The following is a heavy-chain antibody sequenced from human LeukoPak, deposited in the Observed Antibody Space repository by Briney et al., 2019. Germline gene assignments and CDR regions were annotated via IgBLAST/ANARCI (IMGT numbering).Heavy chain of an antibody. CDR2: ITWNSGSI. D-gene: IGHD1-26*01. CDR1: GFTFDDYA. V-gene: IGHV3-9*01. J-gene: IGHJ3*01. CDR3: GKSNSGTYGALDV. Sequence: GRSLRLSCAASGFTFDDYAMHWVRHAPGKGLEWVSGITWNSGSIAYADSVKGRFTISRDNAKNSLYLQMNSLRAEDTALYYCGKSNSGTYGALDVWGQGTMVTVSS.